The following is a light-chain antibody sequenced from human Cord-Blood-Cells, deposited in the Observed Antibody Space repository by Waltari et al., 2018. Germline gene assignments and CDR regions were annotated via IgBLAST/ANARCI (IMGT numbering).Light chain of an antibody. CDR3: QQYNSYSRT. J-gene: IGKJ1*01. V-gene: IGKV1-5*03. Sequence: DIQMTQSPSTLSASVGDRVTITSRASQSISSWLAWYQQKPGKAPKLLIYKASSLESGVPSRFSGRGSGTEFTLTISSLQPDDFATYYCQQYNSYSRTFGQGTKVEIK. CDR2: KAS. CDR1: QSISSW.